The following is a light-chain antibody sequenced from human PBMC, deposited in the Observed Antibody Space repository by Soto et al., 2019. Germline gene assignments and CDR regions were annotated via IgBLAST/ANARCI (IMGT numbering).Light chain of an antibody. J-gene: IGKJ5*01. CDR3: RQSHRFPFA. CDR2: SAS. Sequence: DLQLTPSPSSLSASLGDRVTITCRASQGISSWVAWYQQKPGKAPKLLIYSASDLQGGVSSKFRGSGSRTDLMLTLSSLQPEAFATYCFRQSHRFPFAFGQRIRLESK. V-gene: IGKV1-12*01. CDR1: QGISSW.